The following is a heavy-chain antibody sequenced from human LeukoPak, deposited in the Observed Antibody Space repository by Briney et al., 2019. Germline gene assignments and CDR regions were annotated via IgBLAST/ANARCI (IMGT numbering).Heavy chain of an antibody. Sequence: ASVKVSCKASGYTFTSYYMHWVRQAPGQGLEWMGIINPSGGSTSYAQKFQGRVTMTRDTSTSTVYMELSSLRSEDTAVYYCARGPLPNYYDSSGYYTLFDYWGQGTLVTVSS. D-gene: IGHD3-22*01. CDR3: ARGPLPNYYDSSGYYTLFDY. CDR1: GYTFTSYY. CDR2: INPSGGST. J-gene: IGHJ4*02. V-gene: IGHV1-46*01.